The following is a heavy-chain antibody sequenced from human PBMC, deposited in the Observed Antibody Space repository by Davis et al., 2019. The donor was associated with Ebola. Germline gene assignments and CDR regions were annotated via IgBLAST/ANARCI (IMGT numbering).Heavy chain of an antibody. CDR2: IKQDGSEK. CDR1: GFTLSSYG. J-gene: IGHJ4*02. V-gene: IGHV3-7*01. D-gene: IGHD6-6*01. CDR3: ARRSSQALD. Sequence: GESLKISCAASGFTLSSYGMHWVRQAPGKGLEWVANIKQDGSEKYYVNSVKGRFIISRDNAKNSLYLQMNSLRAEDTAVYYCARRSSQALDWGQGTLVTVSS.